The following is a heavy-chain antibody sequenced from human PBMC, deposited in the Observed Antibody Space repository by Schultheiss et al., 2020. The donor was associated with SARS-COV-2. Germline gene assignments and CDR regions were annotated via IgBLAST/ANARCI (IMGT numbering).Heavy chain of an antibody. CDR1: GGSISSGGYY. CDR2: IYYIGST. Sequence: SETLSLTCAVSGGSISSGGYYWSWIRQHPGKGLEWIGYIYYIGSTYYNPSLESRVTVSVDTSKNQFSLKLSSVTAADTAVYYCARNDRYVPFDPWGQGTLVTVSS. J-gene: IGHJ5*02. D-gene: IGHD2-21*01. CDR3: ARNDRYVPFDP. V-gene: IGHV4-31*11.